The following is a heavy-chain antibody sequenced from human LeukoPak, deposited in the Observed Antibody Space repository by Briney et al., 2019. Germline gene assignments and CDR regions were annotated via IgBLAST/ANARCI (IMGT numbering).Heavy chain of an antibody. CDR3: ASSIWGTTGFWFDP. CDR1: GYTFTAYY. V-gene: IGHV1-2*02. CDR2: INPNSGGT. Sequence: ASVKVSCKASGYTFTAYYMHWVRQAPGQGLEWMGWINPNSGGTNYAQNFQGRVTMTRDTSITTAYMEMSRLRSDDTAVYYCASSIWGTTGFWFDPWGQGTLVTVSS. J-gene: IGHJ5*02. D-gene: IGHD3-16*01.